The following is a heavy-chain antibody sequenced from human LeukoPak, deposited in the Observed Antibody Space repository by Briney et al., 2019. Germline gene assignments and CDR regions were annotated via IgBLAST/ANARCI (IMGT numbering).Heavy chain of an antibody. V-gene: IGHV3-33*06. CDR1: GFTFSSYV. D-gene: IGHD3-10*01. CDR2: IWYDGSTK. J-gene: IGHJ3*02. CDR3: AKDEEGVDAFDI. Sequence: GGSLRLSCAASGFTFSSYVMHWVRQAPGKGLDWVAVIWYDGSTKYYADSVKGRFTISRDNSRNTLYLQMNSLRAEDTAVYFCAKDEEGVDAFDIWGQGTMVTVSS.